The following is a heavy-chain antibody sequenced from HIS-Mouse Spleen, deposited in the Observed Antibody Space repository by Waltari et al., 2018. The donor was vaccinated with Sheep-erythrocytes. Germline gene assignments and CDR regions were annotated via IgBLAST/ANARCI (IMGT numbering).Heavy chain of an antibody. D-gene: IGHD1-26*01. CDR3: ARFSRPRFWPVGATAFDI. Sequence: QVQLQESGPGLVKPSETLSLTCTVSGGSISSYYWSWIRQPPGKGLEWIGYIDYSGSTNYNPSLKSRVTISVDTSKNQFSLKLSSVTAADTAVYYCARFSRPRFWPVGATAFDIWGQGTMVTVSS. CDR1: GGSISSYY. V-gene: IGHV4-59*08. CDR2: IDYSGST. J-gene: IGHJ3*02.